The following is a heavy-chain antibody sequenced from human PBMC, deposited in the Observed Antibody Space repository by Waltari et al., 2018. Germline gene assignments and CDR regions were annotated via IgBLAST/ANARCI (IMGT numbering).Heavy chain of an antibody. Sequence: EVQLVPSGAEVKKPGESLKISCQGSGYSFTRYSPGWVRPMPGKGLGWMGIIYPGDSDTRYSPSFQGQVTISADKSISTAYLQWSSLKASDTAMYYCARGGGFIAALGSFYFDIWGQGTMVTVSS. CDR1: GYSFTRYS. CDR3: ARGGGFIAALGSFYFDI. D-gene: IGHD6-6*01. J-gene: IGHJ3*02. CDR2: IYPGDSDT. V-gene: IGHV5-51*01.